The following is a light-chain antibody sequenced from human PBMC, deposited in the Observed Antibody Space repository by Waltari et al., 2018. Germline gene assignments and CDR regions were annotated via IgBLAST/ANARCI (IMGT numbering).Light chain of an antibody. CDR3: QAWDSSTVV. CDR2: QDS. CDR1: KLGDKY. V-gene: IGLV3-1*01. J-gene: IGLJ2*01. Sequence: SYELTQPPSVSVSPGQTASITCSGDKLGDKYACWYQQKPGQSPVLVIYQDSKRHSGIPGRFSGANSENTATLTISGTQAMDEAAYYCQAWDSSTVVFGGGTKLTVL.